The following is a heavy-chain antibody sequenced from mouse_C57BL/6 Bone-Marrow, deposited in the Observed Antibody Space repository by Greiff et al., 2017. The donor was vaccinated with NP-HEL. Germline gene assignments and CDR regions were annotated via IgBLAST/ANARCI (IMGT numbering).Heavy chain of an antibody. Sequence: VQLQESDAELVKPGASVKISCKVSGYTFTDHPIHWMKQRPEQGLEWIGYIYPRDGSTKYNEKFKGKATLTADKSSSTAYMQLNSLTSEDSAVYFCAKVNYRYYFDYWGQGTTLTVSS. CDR1: GYTFTDHP. CDR3: AKVNYRYYFDY. V-gene: IGHV1-78*01. J-gene: IGHJ2*01. D-gene: IGHD2-1*01. CDR2: IYPRDGST.